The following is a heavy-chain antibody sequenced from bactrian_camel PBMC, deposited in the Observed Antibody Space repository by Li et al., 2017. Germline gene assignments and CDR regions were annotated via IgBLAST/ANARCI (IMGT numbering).Heavy chain of an antibody. CDR2: TPSHGTT. D-gene: IGHD2*01. CDR3: AASGTFACGGSWRFVTSGQFAG. Sequence: HVQLVESGGGSVQAGETLRLSCTAPGLSFDDSKMGWYRQAPGNECELLSTTPSHGTTYYADSVKGRFTISRDNARKTAYLQMNSLKPEDTAMYYCAASGTFACGGSWRFVTSGQFAGWDLGTQVTVS. CDR1: GLSFDDSK. V-gene: IGHV3S55*01. J-gene: IGHJ4*01.